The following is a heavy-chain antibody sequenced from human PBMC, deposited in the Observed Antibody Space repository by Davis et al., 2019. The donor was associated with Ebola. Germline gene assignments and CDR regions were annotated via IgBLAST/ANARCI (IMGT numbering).Heavy chain of an antibody. D-gene: IGHD6-19*01. V-gene: IGHV3-13*01. CDR2: IDSDGKT. Sequence: WGSLRLSCAASGFPFSSFDMYWVRHVAGKGLEWVSHIDSDGKTYYSDSVKGRFTISRDNSKRTLYLQMDRLKAEDTAVYYCTPHSGRYFFDYWGQGTLVTVSS. CDR3: TPHSGRYFFDY. J-gene: IGHJ4*02. CDR1: GFPFSSFD.